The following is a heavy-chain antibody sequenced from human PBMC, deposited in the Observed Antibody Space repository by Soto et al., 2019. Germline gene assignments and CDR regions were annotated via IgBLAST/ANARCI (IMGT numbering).Heavy chain of an antibody. V-gene: IGHV3-30*04. D-gene: IGHD1-26*01. Sequence: VVSMRLPRRAAGCTFISYCRHWVRKNPGKGLEWVAVISYGGGNKYYADSVKGRFTISRDNSKNTLYLQMNSLRAEDTAVYYCAKGHSESYYYFDYWGQGTLVTVSS. J-gene: IGHJ4*02. CDR3: AKGHSESYYYFDY. CDR2: ISYGGGNK. CDR1: GCTFISYC.